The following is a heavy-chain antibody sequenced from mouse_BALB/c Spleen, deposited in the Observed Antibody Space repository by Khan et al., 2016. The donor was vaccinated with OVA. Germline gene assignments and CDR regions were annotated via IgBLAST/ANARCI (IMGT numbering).Heavy chain of an antibody. V-gene: IGHV5-6*01. CDR2: ISSGGDYT. J-gene: IGHJ3*01. CDR3: ADHLTGSFAY. D-gene: IGHD4-1*01. CDR1: GFTFSSYS. Sequence: EVELVESGGDLVKPGGSLKLSCAASGFTFSSYSMSWFRQTPDKRLEWVASISSGGDYTYYPDSVKGRFTISRDNAKNTLYPQMSDLKSEDTAMYYCADHLTGSFAYWGQGTLVTVSA.